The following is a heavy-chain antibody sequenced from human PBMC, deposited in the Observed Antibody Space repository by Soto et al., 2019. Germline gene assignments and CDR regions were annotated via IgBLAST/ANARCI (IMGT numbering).Heavy chain of an antibody. CDR1: GFTVSSNY. Sequence: VQLVETGGGLIQPGGSLRLSCAASGFTVSSNYMSWVRQAPGKGLEWVSVIYSGGSTYYADSVKGRFTISRDNSKNTLYLQMNSLRAEDTAVYYCARAYYYGSGSYNYYYYGMDVWGQGTTVTVSS. CDR3: ARAYYYGSGSYNYYYYGMDV. V-gene: IGHV3-53*02. J-gene: IGHJ6*02. D-gene: IGHD3-10*01. CDR2: IYSGGST.